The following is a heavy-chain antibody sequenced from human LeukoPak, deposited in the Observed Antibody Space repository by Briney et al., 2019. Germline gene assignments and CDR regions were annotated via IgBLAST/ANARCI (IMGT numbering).Heavy chain of an antibody. V-gene: IGHV3-21*01. CDR2: ISSSSSYI. D-gene: IGHD3-10*01. J-gene: IGHJ6*02. CDR3: ARATYYYGSGSYFKDFYYYYGMDV. CDR1: GFTFSSYS. Sequence: PGGSLRLPCAASGFTFSSYSMNWVRQAPGKGLEWVSSISSSSSYIYYADSVKGRFTISRDNAKNSLYLQMNSLRAEDTAVYYCARATYYYGSGSYFKDFYYYYGMDVWGQGTTVTVSS.